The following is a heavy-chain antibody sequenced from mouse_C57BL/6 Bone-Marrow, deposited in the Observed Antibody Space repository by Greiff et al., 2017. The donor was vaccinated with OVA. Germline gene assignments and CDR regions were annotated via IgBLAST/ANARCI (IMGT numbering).Heavy chain of an antibody. CDR1: GYTFTSYW. CDR3: ARGAYYYGSSYGAWFAY. V-gene: IGHV1-50*01. J-gene: IGHJ3*01. D-gene: IGHD1-1*01. Sequence: QVQLQQPGAELVKPGASVKLSCKASGYTFTSYWMQWVKQRPGQGLEWIREIDPSDSYTNYNQKFKGTATLTVDTSSSTAYMQLSSLTSEDSAVYYCARGAYYYGSSYGAWFAYWGQGTLVTVSA. CDR2: IDPSDSYT.